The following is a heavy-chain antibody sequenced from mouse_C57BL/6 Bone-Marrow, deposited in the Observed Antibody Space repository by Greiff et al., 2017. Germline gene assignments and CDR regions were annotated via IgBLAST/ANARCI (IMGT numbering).Heavy chain of an antibody. J-gene: IGHJ4*01. Sequence: VQLQQSGPGLVAPSPSLTITCTVSGFSLTSYAISWVRQPPGKGLEWLGVIWTGGGTNYNSALNSRLSISKDNSKRQVFLKMNSLQTDDTARDYCARKGVVADYAMDFWGQGTAVTVSS. CDR2: IWTGGGT. CDR3: ARKGVVADYAMDF. CDR1: GFSLTSYA. V-gene: IGHV2-9-1*01. D-gene: IGHD1-1*01.